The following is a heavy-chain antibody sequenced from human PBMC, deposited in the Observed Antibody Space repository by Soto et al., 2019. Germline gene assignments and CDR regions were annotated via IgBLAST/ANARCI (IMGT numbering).Heavy chain of an antibody. CDR3: AKEMITFGDFNYYYMDV. CDR2: ITWHSGSI. Sequence: EVQLVESGGGLVQPGRSLRLACAASGFTFDQYTMHWVRQAPGKGLEWVSSITWHSGSIGYAEYVKSRFTISRDYAKNALYLQMNSLRGEDTALYYCAKEMITFGDFNYYYMDVWGNWTTVTVSS. D-gene: IGHD3-16*01. J-gene: IGHJ6*03. V-gene: IGHV3-9*01. CDR1: GFTFDQYT.